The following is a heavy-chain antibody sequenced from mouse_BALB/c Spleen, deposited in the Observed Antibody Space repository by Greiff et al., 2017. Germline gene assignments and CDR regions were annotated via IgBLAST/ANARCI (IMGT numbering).Heavy chain of an antibody. Sequence: QVQLQQSGAELVKPGASVKLSCKASGYTFTSYYMYWVKQRPGQGLEWIGEINPSNGGTNLNEKFKSKATLTVDKSSSTAYMQLSSLTSEDSAVYYCTRNGYDHWYFDVWGAGTTVTVSS. CDR3: TRNGYDHWYFDV. V-gene: IGHV1S81*02. CDR1: GYTFTSYY. CDR2: INPSNGGT. J-gene: IGHJ1*01. D-gene: IGHD2-2*01.